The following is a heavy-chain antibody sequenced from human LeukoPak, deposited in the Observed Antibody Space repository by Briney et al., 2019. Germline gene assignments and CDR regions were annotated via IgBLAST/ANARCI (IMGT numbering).Heavy chain of an antibody. CDR1: GFTFSSYG. Sequence: PGGSLRLSCAASGFTFSSYGMHWVRQAPGKGLEYVSAITLDGISTYYANSVKGRFTISRDNSKNTLYLQMGSLRAEDMAVYYCARVAVPGTYDYWGQGTLVTVSS. CDR2: ITLDGIST. J-gene: IGHJ4*02. D-gene: IGHD6-19*01. V-gene: IGHV3-64*01. CDR3: ARVAVPGTYDY.